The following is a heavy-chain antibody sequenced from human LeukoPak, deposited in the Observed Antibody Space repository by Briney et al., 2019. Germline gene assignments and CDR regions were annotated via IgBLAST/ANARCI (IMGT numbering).Heavy chain of an antibody. V-gene: IGHV3-9*03. CDR1: GFTFDDYA. CDR2: ISWNSGSI. CDR3: AKDVARGYSYGYFDY. D-gene: IGHD5-18*01. J-gene: IGHJ4*02. Sequence: GGSLSLSCAASGFTFDDYAMHWGRQAPGKGLEWVSGISWNSGSIGYADSVKGRFTISIDNAKNSLYLKMNSLRAEDMALYYCAKDVARGYSYGYFDYWGQGTLVTVPS.